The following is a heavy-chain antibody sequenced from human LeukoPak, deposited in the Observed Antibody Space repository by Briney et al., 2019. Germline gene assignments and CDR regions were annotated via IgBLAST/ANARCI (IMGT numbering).Heavy chain of an antibody. V-gene: IGHV4-30-2*01. Sequence: PSETLSLTCAVSGGSISSGGYSWSWIRQPPGKGLEWIGYIYHSGSTYYNPSLKSRVTISVDRSKNQFSLKLSSVTAADTAVYYCASLNTETYYYGMDVWGQGTTVTVSS. CDR1: GGSISSGGYS. CDR2: IYHSGST. J-gene: IGHJ6*02. CDR3: ASLNTETYYYGMDV.